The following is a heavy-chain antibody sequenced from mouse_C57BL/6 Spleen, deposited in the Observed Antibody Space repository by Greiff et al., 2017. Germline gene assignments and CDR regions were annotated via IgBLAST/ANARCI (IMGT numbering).Heavy chain of an antibody. D-gene: IGHD1-1*01. Sequence: VQLQQSGPELVKPGASVKISCKASGYAFSSSWMNWVKQRPGKGLEWIGRIYPGDGDTNYNGKFKGKATLTADKSSSTAYMQLSSLTSEASAVYFCARWGLDYGSSYDYWGQGTTLTVSS. J-gene: IGHJ2*01. CDR1: GYAFSSSW. V-gene: IGHV1-82*01. CDR3: ARWGLDYGSSYDY. CDR2: IYPGDGDT.